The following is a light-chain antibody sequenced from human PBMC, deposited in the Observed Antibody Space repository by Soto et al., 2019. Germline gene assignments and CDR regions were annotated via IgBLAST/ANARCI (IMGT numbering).Light chain of an antibody. CDR1: SSDVGGYND. Sequence: QSALTQPASVSGSPGQSITISCTGTSSDVGGYNDVSWYQQHPGKAPKVMISEVRNRPSGVSNRFSGSKSGNTASLTISGLQAEDEADYYCSSYTSSSTYVFGTGTKLTVL. V-gene: IGLV2-14*01. CDR2: EVR. J-gene: IGLJ1*01. CDR3: SSYTSSSTYV.